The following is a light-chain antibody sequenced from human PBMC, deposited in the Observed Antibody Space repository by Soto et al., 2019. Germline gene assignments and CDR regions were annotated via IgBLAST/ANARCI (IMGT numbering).Light chain of an antibody. CDR2: DVA. CDR3: SSYAGGYTYL. CDR1: GNVVGGYSY. V-gene: IGLV2-11*01. Sequence: QSLLTEPGSVSGSRGQSVTISCSGTGNVVGGYSYVSWSQQHTGRPRKLMIYDVARRLSGVPDRCCGSKSGNTAYLTTSRLQAEDEADYFCSSYAGGYTYLFGTGTKGTVL. J-gene: IGLJ1*01.